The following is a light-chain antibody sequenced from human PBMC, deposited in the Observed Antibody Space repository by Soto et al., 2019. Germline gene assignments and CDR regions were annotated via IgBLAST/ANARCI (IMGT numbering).Light chain of an antibody. CDR1: QSVLYSSNNKNY. J-gene: IGKJ4*01. V-gene: IGKV4-1*01. CDR3: QQYYSTPPT. Sequence: DIVMTQSPDSLAVSLGERATINCKSSQSVLYSSNNKNYLAWYQQKSGQPPKLLIYWASTRESGVPDRFSGSGSGTDFTLTISCLQAEDVVVYYCQQYYSTPPTFGRGTKVEIK. CDR2: WAS.